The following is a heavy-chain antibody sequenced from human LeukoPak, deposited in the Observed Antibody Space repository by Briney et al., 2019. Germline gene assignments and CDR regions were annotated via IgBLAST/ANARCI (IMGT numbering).Heavy chain of an antibody. Sequence: SSETLSLTCTVSGGSISSSSYYWGWIRQPPGKGLEWIGYIYYTGSTNYNPSLKSRVTISVDTSKNQFSLKLSSVTAADTAVYYCARVEYSGYDYRGAFDIWGQGTMVTVSS. V-gene: IGHV4-61*05. J-gene: IGHJ3*02. CDR1: GGSISSSSYY. CDR2: IYYTGST. D-gene: IGHD5-12*01. CDR3: ARVEYSGYDYRGAFDI.